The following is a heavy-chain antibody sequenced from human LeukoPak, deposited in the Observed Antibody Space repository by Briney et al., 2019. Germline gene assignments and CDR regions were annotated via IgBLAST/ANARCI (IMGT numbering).Heavy chain of an antibody. D-gene: IGHD5-24*01. J-gene: IGHJ6*03. CDR1: GFTFGTYW. CDR3: ARIPSDGYNSNYYYYYMDV. Sequence: GGSLRLSCGASGFTFGTYWMHWVRQAPGKGLVWVSGINSDGGTTTYADSVKGRFTISRDNAKNSLYLQMNSLRAEDTAVYYCARIPSDGYNSNYYYYYMDVWGKGTTVTVSS. CDR2: INSDGGTT. V-gene: IGHV3-74*01.